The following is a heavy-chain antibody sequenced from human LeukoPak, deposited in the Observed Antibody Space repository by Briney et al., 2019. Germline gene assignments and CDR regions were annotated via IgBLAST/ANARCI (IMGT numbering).Heavy chain of an antibody. CDR3: AREGPVAVAGLDY. J-gene: IGHJ4*02. V-gene: IGHV1-18*01. CDR1: GYTFTNYG. Sequence: ASVKVSCKASGYTFTNYGISWVRQDPGQGLEWVGWISAYNGNTNYAQNLQDRVTMTTDTSTSAAYMELRSLISDDTAVYYCAREGPVAVAGLDYWGQGTLVTVSS. D-gene: IGHD6-19*01. CDR2: ISAYNGNT.